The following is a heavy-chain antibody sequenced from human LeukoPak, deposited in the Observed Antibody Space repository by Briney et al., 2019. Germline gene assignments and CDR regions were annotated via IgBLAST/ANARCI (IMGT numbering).Heavy chain of an antibody. CDR1: GFIFSTYE. CDR3: ARDGPAYSFEY. Sequence: GGSLRLSCAASGFIFSTYEMHWVRQARGKGLEWVSYISTSGSTIYYADSVKGRFTFSRDNARNSLFLQMNRLRAEDTAVYYCARDGPAYSFEYWGQGTLVTVSS. D-gene: IGHD2-21*01. V-gene: IGHV3-48*03. CDR2: ISTSGSTI. J-gene: IGHJ4*02.